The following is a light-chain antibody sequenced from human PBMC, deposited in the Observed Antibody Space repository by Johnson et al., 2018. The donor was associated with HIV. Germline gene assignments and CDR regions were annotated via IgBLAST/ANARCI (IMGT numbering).Light chain of an antibody. CDR2: ENN. CDR3: GTCDSSLSAGV. CDR1: SSDMGNYA. Sequence: QSVLTQPPSVSAAPGQKVTISCSGSSSDMGNYAVSWYQQLPGTAPKLLIYENNKRPSGIPARFSGSKAGTSATLGITGLQTGDEAEYYFGTCDSSLSAGVFGTGTWVTVL. V-gene: IGLV1-51*02. J-gene: IGLJ1*01.